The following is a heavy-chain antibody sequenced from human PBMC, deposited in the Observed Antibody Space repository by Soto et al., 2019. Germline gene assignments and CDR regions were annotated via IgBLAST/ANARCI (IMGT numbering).Heavy chain of an antibody. CDR1: GFTFSTCG. D-gene: IGHD5-18*01. V-gene: IGHV3-33*01. Sequence: QVQLVESGGGVVQPGKSLRLSCAASGFTFSTCGMHWVRQAPGKGLERVAVIWYDGSNKYHGDSLKGRFTISRDNSKNTLYLQINNLRAEDTAVYYCGRDGALGDTSVVDSWGQGTLVTVSS. J-gene: IGHJ4*02. CDR3: GRDGALGDTSVVDS. CDR2: IWYDGSNK.